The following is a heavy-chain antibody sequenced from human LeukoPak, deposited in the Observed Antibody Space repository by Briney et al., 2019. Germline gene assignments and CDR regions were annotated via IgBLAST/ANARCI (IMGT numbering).Heavy chain of an antibody. CDR2: IRYDGNDK. CDR1: GFTFSSYG. J-gene: IGHJ3*02. D-gene: IGHD3-22*01. CDR3: AKASRITMILNPDAFDI. V-gene: IGHV3-30*02. Sequence: GGSLRLSCAASGFTFSSYGIHWVRQAPGKGLEWVALIRYDGNDKYYADSVKGRFTISRDNAKNSLYLQMNSLRAEDTALYYCAKASRITMILNPDAFDIWGQGTMVTVSS.